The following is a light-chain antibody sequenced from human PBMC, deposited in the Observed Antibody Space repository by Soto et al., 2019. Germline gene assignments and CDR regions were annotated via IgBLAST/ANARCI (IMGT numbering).Light chain of an antibody. Sequence: QSVLTQPASASGSPGQSITISCTGTSSDVGGYNYVSWYQQHPGKVPKVMIYEVNNRRAGVSNRCSGSKSGNTASLTISGLQAEDEADYYCSSYTSSSIYVFGTGTKVTVL. CDR1: SSDVGGYNY. V-gene: IGLV2-14*01. CDR3: SSYTSSSIYV. J-gene: IGLJ1*01. CDR2: EVN.